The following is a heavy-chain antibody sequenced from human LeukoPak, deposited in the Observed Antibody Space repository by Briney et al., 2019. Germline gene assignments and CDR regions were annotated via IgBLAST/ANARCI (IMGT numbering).Heavy chain of an antibody. CDR3: ARGHDYYSEYFQH. CDR1: GASIDFESYY. J-gene: IGHJ1*01. V-gene: IGHV4-61*02. CDR2: IDHGGVT. Sequence: NPSETPSLTCTVSGASIDFESYYWSWVGQSAGKGLESIGRIDHGGVTNYNPSLQSRVTISLDTSQKQFSLKLNSVTAADTAVYYCARGHDYYSEYFQHWGQGTLVSVSS. D-gene: IGHD1-26*01.